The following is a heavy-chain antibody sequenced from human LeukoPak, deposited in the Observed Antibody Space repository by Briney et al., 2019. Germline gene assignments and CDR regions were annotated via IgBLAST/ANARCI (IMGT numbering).Heavy chain of an antibody. CDR2: IYPSGGST. V-gene: IGHV1-46*01. Sequence: GSVRVSCKASGYTFTSHYMHWVRQAPGQGLEWMGVIYPSGGSTSYTQKFQGRVTMTRDTSTSTVYMELSSLRSGDTAVYYCARAQTSNCYYFDYCGQGTVVTVSS. CDR3: ARAQTSNCYYFDY. CDR1: GYTFTSHY. D-gene: IGHD6-13*01. J-gene: IGHJ4*02.